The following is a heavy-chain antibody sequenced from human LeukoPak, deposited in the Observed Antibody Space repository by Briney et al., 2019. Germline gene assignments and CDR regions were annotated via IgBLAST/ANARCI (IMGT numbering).Heavy chain of an antibody. CDR3: ANLGGGSGSYSYYYMDV. CDR2: ILFDGSNK. V-gene: IGHV3-30*02. J-gene: IGHJ6*03. D-gene: IGHD3-10*01. Sequence: SGGSLRLSCAASGFSFSRYGMHWVRQAPGKGLEWVAFILFDGSNKYYADSVKGRFTISRDNSENALYLQMNSLRAEDTAVYYCANLGGGSGSYSYYYMDVWGKGTTVTISS. CDR1: GFSFSRYG.